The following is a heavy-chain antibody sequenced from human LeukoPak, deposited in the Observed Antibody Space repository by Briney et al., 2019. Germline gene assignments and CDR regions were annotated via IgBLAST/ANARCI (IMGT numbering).Heavy chain of an antibody. V-gene: IGHV4-39*07. CDR2: IYYSGST. CDR3: ARAGVGLWFGELQ. CDR1: GGSISSSSYY. Sequence: PSETLSLTCTVSGGSISSSSYYWGWIRQPPGKGLEWIGSIYYSGSTYYNPSLKSRVTISVDTSKNQFSLKLSSVTAADTAVYYCARAGVGLWFGELQWGQGTLVTVSS. D-gene: IGHD3-10*01. J-gene: IGHJ4*02.